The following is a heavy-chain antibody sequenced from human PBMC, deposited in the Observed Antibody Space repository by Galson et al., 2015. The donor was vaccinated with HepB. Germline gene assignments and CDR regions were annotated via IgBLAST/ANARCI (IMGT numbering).Heavy chain of an antibody. J-gene: IGHJ4*02. CDR1: GFTFSSYS. Sequence: SLRLSCAASGFTFSSYSMNWVRQAPGRGLEWVSFFSSGSNYIYYADSMKGRFTISRDNAKNSLYLQMNSLRAEDTAVYYCARGSGYSHGPFDLWGQGALVTVSS. V-gene: IGHV3-21*01. D-gene: IGHD5-18*01. CDR3: ARGSGYSHGPFDL. CDR2: FSSGSNYI.